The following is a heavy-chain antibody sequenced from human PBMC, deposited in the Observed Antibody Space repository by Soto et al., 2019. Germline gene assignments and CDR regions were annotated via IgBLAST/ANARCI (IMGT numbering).Heavy chain of an antibody. CDR3: AKDRRAGGNSAFYFDF. J-gene: IGHJ4*02. CDR2: ISATGGGT. Sequence: GGSLRLSCAASGFKFSNYAMSWVRQAPGKGLEWVSLISATGGGTYYADSVKGRFTISRDNSHNTLYLQVHSLTAEDTAVYYCAKDRRAGGNSAFYFDFWGQGTLVTVSS. V-gene: IGHV3-23*01. CDR1: GFKFSNYA. D-gene: IGHD3-16*01.